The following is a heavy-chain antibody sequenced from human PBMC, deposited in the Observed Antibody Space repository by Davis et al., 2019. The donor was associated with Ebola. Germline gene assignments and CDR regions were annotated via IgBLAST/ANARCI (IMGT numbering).Heavy chain of an antibody. Sequence: SETLSLTCTVSGGSISSYYWSWIRQPPGKGLEWIGYIYYSGSTNYNPSLKSRVTISVDTSKNQFSLKLSSVTAADTAVYYCARAIAVADTWVIAWFDPWGQGTLVTVSS. J-gene: IGHJ5*02. D-gene: IGHD6-19*01. CDR3: ARAIAVADTWVIAWFDP. CDR2: IYYSGST. CDR1: GGSISSYY. V-gene: IGHV4-59*01.